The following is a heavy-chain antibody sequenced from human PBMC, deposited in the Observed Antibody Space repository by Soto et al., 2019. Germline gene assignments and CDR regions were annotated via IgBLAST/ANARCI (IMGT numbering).Heavy chain of an antibody. CDR1: GFSLRDHY. CDR2: ISGSDAAI. CDR3: ARGHYYGVDV. Sequence: GGSLRLSCAASGFSLRDHYLAWIRQAPGKGLEWVSYISGSDAAIYYGDPVKGRFTISRDSSKNSVFLQMNSLRGEDTAVYFCARGHYYGVDVWGQGTSVTVSS. D-gene: IGHD3-10*01. J-gene: IGHJ6*02. V-gene: IGHV3-11*01.